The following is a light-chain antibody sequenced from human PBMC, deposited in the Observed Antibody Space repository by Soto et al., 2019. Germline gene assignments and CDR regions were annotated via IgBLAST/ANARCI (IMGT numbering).Light chain of an antibody. CDR1: QSVSNNY. Sequence: EVVLTQSPGTLSLSPGERATLSCRASQSVSNNYFAWYQQKPGQAPRLLIFGSSDRATGIPDRFSGGGSGTDFTLTISRLEPEDVAVYYCQQYGSSPPYTFGQGTKLEIK. V-gene: IGKV3-20*01. J-gene: IGKJ2*01. CDR2: GSS. CDR3: QQYGSSPPYT.